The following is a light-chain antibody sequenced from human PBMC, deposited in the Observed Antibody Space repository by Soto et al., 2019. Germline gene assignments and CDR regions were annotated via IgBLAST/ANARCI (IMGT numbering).Light chain of an antibody. CDR1: QGISNY. CDR2: AAS. V-gene: IGKV1-27*01. CDR3: QKYNSASFT. J-gene: IGKJ3*01. Sequence: DIQMTQSPSSLSASVGDRVTITCRASQGISNYLAWYQQKPGKVPKLLIYAASTLQSGVLSRFSVSGSGTDFTLTISSLQPKHVATYYCQKYNSASFTFGPATKGDIK.